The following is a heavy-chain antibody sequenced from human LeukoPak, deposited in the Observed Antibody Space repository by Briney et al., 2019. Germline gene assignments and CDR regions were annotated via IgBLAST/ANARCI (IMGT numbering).Heavy chain of an antibody. V-gene: IGHV4-30-4*08. CDR1: GGSFSDYY. CDR3: ARVEYSSSWSAFDI. J-gene: IGHJ3*02. CDR2: IYYSGST. Sequence: PSETLSLTCAVYGGSFSDYYWSWIRQPPGKGLEWIGYIYYSGSTYHNPSLKSRVTISVDTSKNQFSLKLSSVSAADTAVYYCARVEYSSSWSAFDIWGQGTMLTVSS. D-gene: IGHD6-13*01.